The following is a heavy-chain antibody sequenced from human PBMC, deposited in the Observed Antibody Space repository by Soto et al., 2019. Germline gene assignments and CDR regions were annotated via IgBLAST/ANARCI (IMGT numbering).Heavy chain of an antibody. Sequence: RSLTCTVSGGSISSYYWSWIRQPAGKGLEWIGRIYTSGSTNYNPSLKSRVTMSVDTSKNQFSLKLSSVTAADTAVYYCARYDYVWGSYRPPADAFDISGPGTMVTVSS. V-gene: IGHV4-4*07. D-gene: IGHD3-16*02. CDR3: ARYDYVWGSYRPPADAFDI. CDR1: GGSISSYY. CDR2: IYTSGST. J-gene: IGHJ3*02.